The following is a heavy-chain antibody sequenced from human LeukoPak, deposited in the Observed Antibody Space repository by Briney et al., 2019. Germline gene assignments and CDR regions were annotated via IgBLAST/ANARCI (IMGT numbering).Heavy chain of an antibody. CDR1: GGSISNYY. CDR2: IHTSGSS. Sequence: PETLSLTYTVSGGSISNYYWSWIRQPAGKGLEWIGRIHTSGSSNSNPSLKSRVTMSVDTSKNQFSLKLTSVTAADTAVYYCARGSSGARFDYWSQRTPVTVSS. D-gene: IGHD2-15*01. V-gene: IGHV4-4*07. CDR3: ARGSSGARFDY. J-gene: IGHJ4*02.